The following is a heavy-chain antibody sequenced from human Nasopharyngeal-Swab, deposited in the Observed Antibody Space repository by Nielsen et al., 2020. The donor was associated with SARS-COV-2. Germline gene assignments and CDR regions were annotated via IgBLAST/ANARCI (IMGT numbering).Heavy chain of an antibody. D-gene: IGHD2-2*01. CDR2: IYYTGST. Sequence: TLSLTCTVSGGSISSGGYYWSWIRQHPGKGLEWIGYIYYTGSTYYNPSLKSRVTISVDTSKNQFSLRLSSVTASDTAVYYCAGFDGDCSSTSCYSDYWGQGTLVTVSS. J-gene: IGHJ4*02. CDR1: GGSISSGGYY. V-gene: IGHV4-31*03. CDR3: AGFDGDCSSTSCYSDY.